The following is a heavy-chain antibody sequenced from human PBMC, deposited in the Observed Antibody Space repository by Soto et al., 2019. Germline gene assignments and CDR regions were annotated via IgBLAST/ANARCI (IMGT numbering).Heavy chain of an antibody. CDR2: IYWNDDK. D-gene: IGHD6-19*01. J-gene: IGHJ6*02. Sequence: QITLKESGPTLVKPTQTLTLTCTFSGFSLSTSGVGVGWIRQPPGKALEWLALIYWNDDKRYSPSLKSRLTITQDTSKNQVVLTMTNMDPVDTATYYCAHRLALSYSSGPWGNYYYYGMDVWGQGTTVTVSS. CDR1: GFSLSTSGVG. CDR3: AHRLALSYSSGPWGNYYYYGMDV. V-gene: IGHV2-5*01.